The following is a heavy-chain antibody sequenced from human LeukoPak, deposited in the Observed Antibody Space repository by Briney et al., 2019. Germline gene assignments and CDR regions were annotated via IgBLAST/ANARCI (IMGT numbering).Heavy chain of an antibody. CDR1: GYTLTELS. D-gene: IGHD2-2*01. CDR2: FDPEDGET. V-gene: IGHV1-24*01. CDR3: ALNAYCSSNSCWGNYYYYYMDF. J-gene: IGHJ6*03. Sequence: VASVKVSCKVSGYTLTELSMHWVRQAPGKGLEWMGGFDPEDGETIYAQKFQGRVTLTEDTSTDTAYMELSSLSSADTAMYYCALNAYCSSNSCWGNYYYYYMDFWGKGTTVTVSS.